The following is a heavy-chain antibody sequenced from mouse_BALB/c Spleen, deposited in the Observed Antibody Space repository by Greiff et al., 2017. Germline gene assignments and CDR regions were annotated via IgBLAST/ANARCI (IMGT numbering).Heavy chain of an antibody. D-gene: IGHD4-1*01. CDR2: ISDGGSYT. CDR3: ARETAGTKFAY. V-gene: IGHV5-4*02. Sequence: EVQRVESGGGLVKPGGSLKLSCAASGFTFSDYYMYWVRQTPEKRLEWVATISDGGSYTYYPDSVKGRFTISRDNAKNNLYLQMSSLKSEDTAMYYCARETAGTKFAYWGQGTLVTVSA. J-gene: IGHJ3*01. CDR1: GFTFSDYY.